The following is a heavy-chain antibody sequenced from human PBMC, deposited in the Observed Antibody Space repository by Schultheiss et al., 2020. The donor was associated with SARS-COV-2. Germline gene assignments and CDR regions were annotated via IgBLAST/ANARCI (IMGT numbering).Heavy chain of an antibody. Sequence: ASVKVSCKVSGYTLTELSMHWVRQAPGKGLEWMGGFDPEDGETIYAQKFQGRVTMTEDTSTDTAYMELSSLRSEDTAVYYCARVGYCSSTSCSNAFDIWGQGTMVTVSS. D-gene: IGHD2-2*01. CDR2: FDPEDGET. CDR3: ARVGYCSSTSCSNAFDI. J-gene: IGHJ3*02. CDR1: GYTLTELS. V-gene: IGHV1-24*01.